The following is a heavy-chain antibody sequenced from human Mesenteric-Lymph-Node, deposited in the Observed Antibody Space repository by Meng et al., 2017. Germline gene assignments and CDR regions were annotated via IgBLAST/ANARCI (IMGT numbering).Heavy chain of an antibody. J-gene: IGHJ4*02. Sequence: GGSLRLSCAASGFTFSSYWMSWVRQAPGKGLEWVANIKQDGSEKYYVDSVKGRFTISRDNSKNTLYLQMNSLRAEDTAVYYCARDDIVVVPAADGGFDYWGQGKLVTVSS. CDR1: GFTFSSYW. D-gene: IGHD2-2*01. V-gene: IGHV3-7*01. CDR3: ARDDIVVVPAADGGFDY. CDR2: IKQDGSEK.